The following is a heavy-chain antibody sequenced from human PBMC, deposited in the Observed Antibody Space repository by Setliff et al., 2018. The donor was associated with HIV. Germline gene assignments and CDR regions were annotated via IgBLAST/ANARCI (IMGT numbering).Heavy chain of an antibody. CDR3: ARWGEPSIKAFDI. V-gene: IGHV4-59*08. Sequence: LSLTCAVSGGSITDFYWNRIRQPPGKGLEWIGFAHHSGTTSYNPSLQSRVIIAVDTSRNEFSLRVNSVTAADTAVYYCARWGEPSIKAFDIWGQGTMVTVSS. CDR2: AHHSGTT. J-gene: IGHJ3*02. CDR1: GGSITDFY. D-gene: IGHD3-16*01.